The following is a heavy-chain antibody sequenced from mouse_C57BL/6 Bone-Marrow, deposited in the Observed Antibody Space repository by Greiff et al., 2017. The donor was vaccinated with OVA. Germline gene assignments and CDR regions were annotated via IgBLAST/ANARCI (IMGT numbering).Heavy chain of an antibody. Sequence: QVQLQQSGPELVKPGASVKISCKASGYAFSSSWMNWVKQRPGKGLEWIGRIYPGDGDTNYNGKFKGKAKLTADKSSSTAYMQLSSLTSEDSAVYFCARSLDSSGYEDYWGKGTTLTVSS. J-gene: IGHJ2*01. D-gene: IGHD3-2*02. V-gene: IGHV1-82*01. CDR3: ARSLDSSGYEDY. CDR1: GYAFSSSW. CDR2: IYPGDGDT.